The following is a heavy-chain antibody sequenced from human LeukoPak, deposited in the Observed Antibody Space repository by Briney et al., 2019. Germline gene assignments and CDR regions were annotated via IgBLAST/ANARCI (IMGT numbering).Heavy chain of an antibody. CDR2: IYTSGST. V-gene: IGHV4-4*07. D-gene: IGHD4-23*01. Sequence: PSETLSLTCTVAGGSISSYYWSWIRQPAGKGLEWIGRIYTSGSTNYNPSLKSRVPMSVDTSQNQFSLKLSAVTAADTAVYYCARGGNSGLLIDYWGQGTLVTVSS. J-gene: IGHJ4*02. CDR1: GGSISSYY. CDR3: ARGGNSGLLIDY.